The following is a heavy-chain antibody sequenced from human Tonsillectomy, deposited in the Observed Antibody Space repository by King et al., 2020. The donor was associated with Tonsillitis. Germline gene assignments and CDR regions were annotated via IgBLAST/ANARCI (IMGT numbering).Heavy chain of an antibody. V-gene: IGHV3-30*02. D-gene: IGHD4-23*01. CDR2: IRYDGSNK. J-gene: IGHJ4*02. Sequence: VQLVESGGGVVQPGGSLRLSCAASGFTFSSYGMHWVRQAPGKGLEWVAFIRYDGSNKYYADSVKDRFTISRDNSKNTLYLQMNSLRAEDTAVYYCAKDFNGGIPDYWGQGTLVTVSS. CDR1: GFTFSSYG. CDR3: AKDFNGGIPDY.